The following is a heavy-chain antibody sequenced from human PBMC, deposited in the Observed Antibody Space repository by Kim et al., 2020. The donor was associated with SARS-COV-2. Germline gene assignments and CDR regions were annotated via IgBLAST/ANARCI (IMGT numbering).Heavy chain of an antibody. D-gene: IGHD6-19*01. J-gene: IGHJ4*02. CDR2: IYYSGGT. CDR3: SRRGDGRGWEAV. Sequence: SETLSLTCTVSGGSISSYYWSWIRQPPGKGLEWIGYIYYSGGTTYNPSLKSRVACHVETSKNKSSLKRAFLTAAARAVNYGSRRGDGRGWEAVWGRGTL. V-gene: IGHV4-59*01. CDR1: GGSISSYY.